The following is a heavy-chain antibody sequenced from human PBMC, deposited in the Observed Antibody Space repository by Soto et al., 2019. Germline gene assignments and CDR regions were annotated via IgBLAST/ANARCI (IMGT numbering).Heavy chain of an antibody. CDR1: GYTFTSYY. CDR2: INPSGGST. CDR3: ARMYDSSGYPFDY. V-gene: IGHV1-46*01. D-gene: IGHD3-22*01. Sequence: APAKLCCKASGYTFTSYYMHWVRQAPGQGLEWMGIINPSGGSTSYAQKFQGRVTMTRDTSTSTVYMELSSLRSEDTAVYYCARMYDSSGYPFDYWGQGTLVTVSS. J-gene: IGHJ4*02.